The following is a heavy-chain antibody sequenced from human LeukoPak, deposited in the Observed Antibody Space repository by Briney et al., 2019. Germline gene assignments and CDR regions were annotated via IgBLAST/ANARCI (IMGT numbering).Heavy chain of an antibody. CDR1: GFTFSSYA. CDR2: INSAGST. CDR3: AKDQNTVATAPFDD. Sequence: GGSLRLSCAASGFTFSSYAMSWVRQAPGKGLEWVPAINSAGSTYYGDSVRGRFTISRDNSKNVLHLQMNSLRAEDTALYYCAKDQNTVATAPFDDWGLGTLVTVSS. D-gene: IGHD4-17*01. J-gene: IGHJ4*02. V-gene: IGHV3-23*01.